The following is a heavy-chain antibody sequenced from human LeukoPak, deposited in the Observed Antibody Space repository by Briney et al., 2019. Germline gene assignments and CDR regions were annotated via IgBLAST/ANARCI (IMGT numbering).Heavy chain of an antibody. J-gene: IGHJ3*02. Sequence: ASVKVSCKASGGTFSSYAISWVRQAPGQGLEWMGRIIPILGIANYAQKFQGRVTITADKSTSTAYMELSSLRSEDTAVYYCARSKGRGAFDIWGQGTMVTVSS. V-gene: IGHV1-69*04. D-gene: IGHD3-10*01. CDR1: GGTFSSYA. CDR2: IIPILGIA. CDR3: ARSKGRGAFDI.